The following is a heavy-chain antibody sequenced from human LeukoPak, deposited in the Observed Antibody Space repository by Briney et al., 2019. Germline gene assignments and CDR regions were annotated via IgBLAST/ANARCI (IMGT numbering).Heavy chain of an antibody. CDR2: ISSSSSYL. V-gene: IGHV3-21*01. J-gene: IGHJ5*02. D-gene: IGHD3-10*01. CDR3: ARDPRVYYDSGYNWFHP. CDR1: GFTFSSYS. Sequence: GGSLRLSCAASGFTFSSYSMNWVRQAPGKGLEWVSSISSSSSYLYYADSVKGRFTISRENAKNSLYLQMNSLRAEDTAVYYCARDPRVYYDSGYNWFHPWGQGTLVTVSS.